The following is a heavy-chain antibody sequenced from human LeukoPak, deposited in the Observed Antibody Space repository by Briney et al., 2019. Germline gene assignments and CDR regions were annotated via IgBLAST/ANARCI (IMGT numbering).Heavy chain of an antibody. CDR2: INTNTGNP. D-gene: IGHD4-11*01. V-gene: IGHV7-4-1*02. CDR3: AREVRAFDY. CDR1: GDTFSD. J-gene: IGHJ4*02. Sequence: GASVKVSCKAFGDTFSDMNWVRQAPGQGLEWMGWINTNTGNPTYAQGFTGRFVFSLDTSVSTAYLQISSLKAEDTAVYYCAREVRAFDYWGQGTLVSVSS.